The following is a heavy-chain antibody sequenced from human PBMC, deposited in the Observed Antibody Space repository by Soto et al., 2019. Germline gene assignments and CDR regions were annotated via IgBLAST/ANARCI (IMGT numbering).Heavy chain of an antibody. CDR1: GFTFSNFG. J-gene: IGHJ4*02. V-gene: IGHV3-30*18. Sequence: GSLVLSCVVSGFTFSNFGIHGVRQAPGKGLEWLAVVSYDEVNKFYADSVRGRFTISRDNSKDTVYLQINSLRRDDTAMYFCAKVMTEYSGVAIDHWGQGTPVTVSS. D-gene: IGHD6-25*01. CDR3: AKVMTEYSGVAIDH. CDR2: VSYDEVNK.